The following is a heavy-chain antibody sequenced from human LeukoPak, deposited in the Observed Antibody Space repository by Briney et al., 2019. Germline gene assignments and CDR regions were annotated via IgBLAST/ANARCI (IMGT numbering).Heavy chain of an antibody. D-gene: IGHD1-26*01. J-gene: IGHJ4*02. Sequence: GGSLRLSCAAAGFTFSSYGIHWVRQAPGKVLEWVALIWYDGSNKYYADSVKGRFTTARHNSKNTLYLQMNSLRAEDTAVYYCARAQELLKGELDYWGQGTLVTVSS. V-gene: IGHV3-33*01. CDR2: IWYDGSNK. CDR3: ARAQELLKGELDY. CDR1: GFTFSSYG.